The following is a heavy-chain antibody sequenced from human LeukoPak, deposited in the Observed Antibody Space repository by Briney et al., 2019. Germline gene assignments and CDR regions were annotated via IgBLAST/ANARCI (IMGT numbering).Heavy chain of an antibody. CDR2: TYSDGYT. D-gene: IGHD3-22*01. Sequence: GGSLRLSCAASEFTISENYMAWVRQAPGRGLEWVSVTYSDGYTYYTESVRGRFTISRDNSKNPLDLQMSSLRPEDTAVYYCAKGHYYDSSGQYSYPEYWGQGTLVTVSS. J-gene: IGHJ4*02. CDR3: AKGHYYDSSGQYSYPEY. CDR1: EFTISENY. V-gene: IGHV3-66*01.